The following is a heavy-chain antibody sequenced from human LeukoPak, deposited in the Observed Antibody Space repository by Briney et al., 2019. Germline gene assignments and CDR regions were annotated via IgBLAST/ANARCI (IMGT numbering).Heavy chain of an antibody. CDR3: ARVDYGDPNWFDP. CDR2: INHSGST. D-gene: IGHD4-17*01. Sequence: SETLSLTCAVYGGSFSGYYWSWIRQPPGKGLEWIGEINHSGSTKYNPSLKSRVTKSVDTSKNQFSLKLSSVTAADTAVYYCARVDYGDPNWFDPWGQGTLVTVSS. J-gene: IGHJ5*02. CDR1: GGSFSGYY. V-gene: IGHV4-34*01.